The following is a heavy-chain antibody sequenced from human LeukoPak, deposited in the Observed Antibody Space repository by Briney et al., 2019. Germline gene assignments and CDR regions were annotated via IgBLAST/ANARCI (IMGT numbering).Heavy chain of an antibody. V-gene: IGHV1-18*01. CDR2: ISAYNGNT. J-gene: IGHJ4*02. CDR1: GYTFTSYG. CDR3: ARVWGGNPDFDY. Sequence: ASVKVSCKASGYTFTSYGISWVRQAPGQGLEWMGWISAYNGNTHYAQKLQGRVTMTTDTSTSTVYMELRSLRSDDTAVYYCARVWGGNPDFDYWGQGTLVTVSS. D-gene: IGHD4-23*01.